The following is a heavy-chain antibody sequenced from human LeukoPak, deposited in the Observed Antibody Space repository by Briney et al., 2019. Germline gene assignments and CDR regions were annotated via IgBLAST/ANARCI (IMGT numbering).Heavy chain of an antibody. D-gene: IGHD6-13*01. Sequence: GSLRLFCAASGFTFSSYSMKLVRQAPRKGLEWVSFISSSSSYIYYADSVKGRFTISRDNAKNSLYLQMNSLRAEDTAVYYCARDLYSSSWNWFDPWGQGTLVTVSS. V-gene: IGHV3-21*01. CDR3: ARDLYSSSWNWFDP. CDR1: GFTFSSYS. J-gene: IGHJ5*02. CDR2: ISSSSSYI.